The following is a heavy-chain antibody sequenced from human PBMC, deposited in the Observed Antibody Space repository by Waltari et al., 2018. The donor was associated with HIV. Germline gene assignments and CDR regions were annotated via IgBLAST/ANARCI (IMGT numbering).Heavy chain of an antibody. CDR1: GYTFTSSD. J-gene: IGHJ4*02. CDR2: MNPNSGNT. Sequence: QVQLVQSGAEVKKPGASVKVSCKASGYTFTSSDINWVRQATGQGLEWLGWMNPNSGNTGYPQKFQGRVTMTRNTSISTAYMELSSLRSEDTAVYYCARGRVQVRGAMYYFDYWGQGTLVTVSS. V-gene: IGHV1-8*01. CDR3: ARGRVQVRGAMYYFDY. D-gene: IGHD3-10*01.